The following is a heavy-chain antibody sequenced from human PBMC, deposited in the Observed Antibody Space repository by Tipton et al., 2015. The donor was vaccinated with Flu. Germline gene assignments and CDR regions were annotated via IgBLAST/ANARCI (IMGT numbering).Heavy chain of an antibody. CDR1: GDSISSFY. J-gene: IGHJ4*02. V-gene: IGHV4-4*07. CDR3: ARGSGSGTYMIFDY. D-gene: IGHD3-10*01. Sequence: TLSLTCSVSGDSISSFYWSWIWQPAGKGLEWIGRTYTSGSTKYNPSLKSRVTMSVDTSKNHFSLKLSSVTAADTAVYYCARGSGSGTYMIFDYWGQGTLVTVSS. CDR2: TYTSGST.